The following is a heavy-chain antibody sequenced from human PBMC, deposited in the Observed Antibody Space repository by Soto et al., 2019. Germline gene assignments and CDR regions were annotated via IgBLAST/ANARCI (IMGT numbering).Heavy chain of an antibody. CDR1: GFTFYNYA. D-gene: IGHD6-6*01. CDR2: ITGGGGDT. CDR3: AKGSASSRPYYFDY. Sequence: PGGSLRLSCAASGFTFYNYAMSWVRQAPGKGLEWVSAITGGGGDTYSADSVKGRFTISRDNSKDTLYLEVTSLRAEDTAVYYCAKGSASSRPYYFDYWGQGTLVTVSS. J-gene: IGHJ4*02. V-gene: IGHV3-23*01.